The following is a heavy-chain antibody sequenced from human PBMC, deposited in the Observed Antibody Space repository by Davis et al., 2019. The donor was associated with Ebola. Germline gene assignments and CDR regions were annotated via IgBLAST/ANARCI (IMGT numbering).Heavy chain of an antibody. V-gene: IGHV1-69*02. J-gene: IGHJ5*02. CDR2: IIPILGIA. Sequence: SVKVSCKASGYTFTSYYMHWVRQAPGQGLEWMGRIIPILGIANYAQKFQGRVTITADKSTSTAYMELSSLTIDDTAVYYCARSTIYWFDPWGQGTLVTVSS. D-gene: IGHD2-21*01. CDR3: ARSTIYWFDP. CDR1: GYTFTSYY.